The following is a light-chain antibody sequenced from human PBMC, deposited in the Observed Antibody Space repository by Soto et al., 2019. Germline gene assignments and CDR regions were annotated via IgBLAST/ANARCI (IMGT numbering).Light chain of an antibody. CDR2: AAS. CDR1: QSIFSS. V-gene: IGKV1-39*01. J-gene: IGKJ5*01. Sequence: IQMTQSPSSLSASVGDRVTIPCRAGQSIFSSLNWYQQRPGKAPTLLIYAASSLQSGVPSRFRGSGYGTDFALTITSLQPEDFATYYRQQSYNSPPITFGQGTRLEIK. CDR3: QQSYNSPPIT.